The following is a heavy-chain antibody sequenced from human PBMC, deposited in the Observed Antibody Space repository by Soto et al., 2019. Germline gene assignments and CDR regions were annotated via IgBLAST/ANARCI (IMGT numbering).Heavy chain of an antibody. D-gene: IGHD1-20*01. Sequence: QVQLVESGGGLVKPGGSLRLSCAASGFTFSDYYMSWIRQAPGKGLEWVSYISSSSSYTNYADSVKGRFTISRDNAKNSLYLQMNSLRAEDTAVYYCARDVGRGNWNDYYYGMDVWGQGTTVTGSS. CDR1: GFTFSDYY. CDR2: ISSSSSYT. J-gene: IGHJ6*02. CDR3: ARDVGRGNWNDYYYGMDV. V-gene: IGHV3-11*06.